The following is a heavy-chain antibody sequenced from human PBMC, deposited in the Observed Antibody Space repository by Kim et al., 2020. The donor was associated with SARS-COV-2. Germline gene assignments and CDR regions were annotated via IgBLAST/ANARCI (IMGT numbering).Heavy chain of an antibody. D-gene: IGHD3-10*01. CDR1: GGSISSSNW. J-gene: IGHJ3*02. Sequence: SETLSLTCAVSGGSISSSNWWSWVRQPPGKGLEWIGEIYHSGSTNYNPSLKSRVTISVDKSKNQFSLKLSSVTAADTAVYYCASPFAGSYDAFDIWGQGTMVTVSS. CDR2: IYHSGST. V-gene: IGHV4-4*02. CDR3: ASPFAGSYDAFDI.